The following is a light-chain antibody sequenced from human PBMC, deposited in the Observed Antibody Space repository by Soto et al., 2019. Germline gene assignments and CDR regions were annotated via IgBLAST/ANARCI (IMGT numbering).Light chain of an antibody. CDR2: EVS. J-gene: IGKJ1*01. V-gene: IGKV2-30*01. Sequence: DVVMTQSPLSLPVTLGQPASISCRSSQSLVSSDGNTYLNWFQQRPGQSPRRLIYEVSNRDSGIPDRFNGSGSGTDFTLKISRVEAEDVGVYYCMQGRHWPWTFGQGTKVEIK. CDR1: QSLVSSDGNTY. CDR3: MQGRHWPWT.